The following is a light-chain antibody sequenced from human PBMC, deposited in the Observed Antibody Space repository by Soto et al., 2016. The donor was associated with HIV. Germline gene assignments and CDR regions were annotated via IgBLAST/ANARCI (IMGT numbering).Light chain of an antibody. CDR2: KAS. Sequence: DIQMTQSPSTLSASVGDRVTITCRASQSISTWLAWYQQKPDKPPKLLIYKASSLESGVPARFSGSGSGTEFTLTISSLQPDDFATYYCQQYKTYWHTFGGGTKVEIK. CDR1: QSISTW. V-gene: IGKV1-5*03. J-gene: IGKJ4*01. CDR3: QQYKTYWHT.